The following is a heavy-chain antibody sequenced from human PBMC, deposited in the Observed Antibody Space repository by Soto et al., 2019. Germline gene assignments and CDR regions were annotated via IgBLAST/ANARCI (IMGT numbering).Heavy chain of an antibody. D-gene: IGHD6-13*01. J-gene: IGHJ4*02. CDR2: INPSGGST. V-gene: IGHV1-46*01. CDR3: ARDIRPAALPVYYFDY. Sequence: GASVKVSCKASGYTFTSYAMHWVRQAPGQRLEWMGWINPSGGSTSYAQKFQGRVTMTRDTSTSTVYMELSSLRSEDTAVYYCARDIRPAALPVYYFDYWGQGTLVTVSS. CDR1: GYTFTSYA.